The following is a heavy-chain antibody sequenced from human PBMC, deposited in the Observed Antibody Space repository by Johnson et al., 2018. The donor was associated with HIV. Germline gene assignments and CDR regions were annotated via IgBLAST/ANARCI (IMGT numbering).Heavy chain of an antibody. CDR3: AKSDVVVIPEGAFDI. J-gene: IGHJ3*02. Sequence: VQLVESGGGLVQPGGSLRLSCAASGFTFRSYWMSWVRQATGKGLEWVANIKQDGSNKYYADSVKGRFTISRDNSKNTLYLQMNSLRAEDTAVYYCAKSDVVVIPEGAFDIWGQGTMVTVSS. CDR1: GFTFRSYW. D-gene: IGHD2-21*01. V-gene: IGHV3-7*02. CDR2: IKQDGSNK.